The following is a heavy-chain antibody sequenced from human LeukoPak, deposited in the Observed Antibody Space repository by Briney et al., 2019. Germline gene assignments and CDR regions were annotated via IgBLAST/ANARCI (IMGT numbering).Heavy chain of an antibody. CDR3: ARVRGITGGDFAN. Sequence: ASVKVSCKASGYTFTSYDINWVRQATGQGLEWMGWMDPNSGNTGYAQKFQGRVTMTRNTSISTAYMELSSLRSEDTAVYYCARVRGITGGDFANWGQGTLVTVSS. V-gene: IGHV1-8*01. J-gene: IGHJ4*02. D-gene: IGHD1-20*01. CDR1: GYTFTSYD. CDR2: MDPNSGNT.